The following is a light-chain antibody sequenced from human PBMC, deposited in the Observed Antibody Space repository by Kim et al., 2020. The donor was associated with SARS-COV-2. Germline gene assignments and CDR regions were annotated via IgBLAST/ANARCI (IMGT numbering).Light chain of an antibody. V-gene: IGKV3-20*01. CDR2: GAS. Sequence: SPGGRGALACRASQNVINNQLAWYQQKPGQAPRLLIYGASSRATGIPDKFSGSGSGTDFTLTISRLEPGDFAVYYCQQYGSSPLTFGEGTKVDIK. J-gene: IGKJ4*01. CDR1: QNVINNQ. CDR3: QQYGSSPLT.